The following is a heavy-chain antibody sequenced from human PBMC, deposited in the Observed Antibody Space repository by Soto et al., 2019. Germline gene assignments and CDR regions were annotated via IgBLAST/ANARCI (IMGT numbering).Heavy chain of an antibody. J-gene: IGHJ6*02. D-gene: IGHD3-10*01. CDR1: GFTFSTYW. CDR2: INSAGSSA. V-gene: IGHV3-74*01. CDR3: ARDQAMVRGNFYYYGMDV. Sequence: PGVSLRLSCAASGFTFSTYWMNWVRQAPGKGLVWVSRINSAGSSASYADSVKGRFTISRDNARNTLYLQMNSLRAEDTAVYYCARDQAMVRGNFYYYGMDVWGQGT.